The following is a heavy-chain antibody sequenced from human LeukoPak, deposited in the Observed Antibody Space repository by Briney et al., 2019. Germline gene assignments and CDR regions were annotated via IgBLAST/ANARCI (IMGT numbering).Heavy chain of an antibody. V-gene: IGHV4-34*01. CDR3: ARGLYYAFWSGHSTKNYYYYGMDV. CDR1: GGSFSGYY. CDR2: INHSGST. J-gene: IGHJ6*02. D-gene: IGHD3-3*01. Sequence: SETLTLTCAVYGGSFSGYYWSWIRQPPGKGLEWIGEINHSGSTNYNPSLKSRVTISVDTSKNQFSLKLSSVTAADTAVYYCARGLYYAFWSGHSTKNYYYYGMDVWGQGTTVTVSS.